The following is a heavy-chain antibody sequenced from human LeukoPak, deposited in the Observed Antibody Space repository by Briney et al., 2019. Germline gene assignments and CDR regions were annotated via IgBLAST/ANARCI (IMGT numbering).Heavy chain of an antibody. Sequence: ASVKVSCKASGDTFSSYYMHWVRQAPGQGLEWMGIINPSGGSISYAQKFQGRVTMTRDMSTSTVYMELSSLRSEDTAVYYCARGLAKRFGDPIIQYYYMDVWGKGTTVTISS. CDR2: INPSGGSI. CDR1: GDTFSSYY. CDR3: ARGLAKRFGDPIIQYYYMDV. V-gene: IGHV1-46*01. J-gene: IGHJ6*03. D-gene: IGHD3-10*01.